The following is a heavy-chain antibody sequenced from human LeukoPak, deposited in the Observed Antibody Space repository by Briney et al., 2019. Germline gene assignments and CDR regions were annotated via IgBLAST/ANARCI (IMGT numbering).Heavy chain of an antibody. CDR1: GFTFSNSW. V-gene: IGHV3-74*01. Sequence: GGSLRLSCAVFGFTFSNSWMHWVRQPPGKGLVWVSSINTDGSFTAYADSVKGRFTISRDNAMNTLYLQMSTLRAEDTAVYYCASNYGDDSNYWGQGTLVTVSS. J-gene: IGHJ4*02. CDR3: ASNYGDDSNY. CDR2: INTDGSFT. D-gene: IGHD4-23*01.